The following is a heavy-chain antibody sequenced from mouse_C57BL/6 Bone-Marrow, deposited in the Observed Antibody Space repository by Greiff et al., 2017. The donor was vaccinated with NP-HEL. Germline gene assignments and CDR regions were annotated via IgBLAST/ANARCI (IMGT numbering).Heavy chain of an antibody. CDR3: ARGNYSNYFWYFDV. CDR1: GYAFSSSW. J-gene: IGHJ1*03. D-gene: IGHD2-5*01. Sequence: VQLQQSGPELVKPGASVKISCKASGYAFSSSWMNWVKQRPGKGLEWIGRIYPGDGDTNYNGKFKGKATLTADKSSSTAYMQLSSLTSEDSAVYFGARGNYSNYFWYFDVWGTGTTVTVSS. V-gene: IGHV1-82*01. CDR2: IYPGDGDT.